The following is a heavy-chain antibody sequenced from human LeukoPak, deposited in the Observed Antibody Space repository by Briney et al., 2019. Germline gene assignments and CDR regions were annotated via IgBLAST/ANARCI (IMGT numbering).Heavy chain of an antibody. CDR3: ARILAVAGKRYYFDY. D-gene: IGHD6-19*01. CDR1: GSSLSTSGMC. J-gene: IGHJ4*02. CDR2: IDWDDDK. Sequence: SGPALVKPTQTLTLTCTFSGSSLSTSGMCVSWIRQPPGKALEWLARIDWDDDKYYSTSLKTRLTISKDTSKNQVVLTMTNMDPVDTATYYCARILAVAGKRYYFDYWGQGTLVTVSS. V-gene: IGHV2-70*11.